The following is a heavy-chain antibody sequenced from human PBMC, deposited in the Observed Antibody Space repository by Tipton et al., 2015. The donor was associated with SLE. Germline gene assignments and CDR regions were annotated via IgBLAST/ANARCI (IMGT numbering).Heavy chain of an antibody. J-gene: IGHJ4*02. CDR2: MYNSGST. Sequence: TLSLTCHVSGDSIINTDYYWSWIRQPAGKGLEWIGRMYNSGSTDYNPSLKSRVTMSVDTSKNQFSLKLTSLTAADTALYFCARGVAERLGLDFWGQGSLVTVSS. CDR3: ARGVAERLGLDF. D-gene: IGHD6-19*01. V-gene: IGHV4-61*02. CDR1: GDSIINTDYY.